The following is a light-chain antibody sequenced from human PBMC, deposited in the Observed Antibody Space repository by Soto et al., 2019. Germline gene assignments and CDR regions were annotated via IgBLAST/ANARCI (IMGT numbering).Light chain of an antibody. Sequence: DIQMTQTPSSVSASVGDRVTITCRASQGISSGFAWYQRKPGKAPKLLIYAASRLQSGVPTMFSGSGAGTDYTITISSLQPEDFATYYCQQSYRTPTFGQGTRLEIK. J-gene: IGKJ5*01. CDR1: QGISSG. CDR3: QQSYRTPT. V-gene: IGKV1-12*01. CDR2: AAS.